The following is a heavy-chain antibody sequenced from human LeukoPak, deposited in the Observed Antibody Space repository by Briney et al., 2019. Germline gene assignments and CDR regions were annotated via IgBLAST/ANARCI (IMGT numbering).Heavy chain of an antibody. D-gene: IGHD5-18*01. CDR1: GGSISSYY. V-gene: IGHV4-59*08. Sequence: SETLSLTCTVSGGSISSYYWSWIRQPPGKGLEWLGYIYYSGSTNYNPSLKSRVTISVDTSKNQFSLKLSSVTAADTAVYYCARAEPDTAMTYFDYWGQGTLVTVSS. CDR3: ARAEPDTAMTYFDY. CDR2: IYYSGST. J-gene: IGHJ4*02.